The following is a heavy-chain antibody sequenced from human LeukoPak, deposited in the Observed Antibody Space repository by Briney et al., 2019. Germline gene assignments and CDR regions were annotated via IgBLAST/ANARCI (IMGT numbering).Heavy chain of an antibody. CDR3: ARVELRRGLRWFDP. CDR1: GDSIRGADFY. D-gene: IGHD1-7*01. Sequence: PSETLSLTCSVSGDSIRGADFYWRWIRHHPGKGLEWIGYIYYSGSTYYNPSLNSRITISVDTSKNHFSLKLTSVTAADTAVYYCARVELRRGLRWFDPWGQGTLVTVSS. V-gene: IGHV4-31*03. J-gene: IGHJ5*02. CDR2: IYYSGST.